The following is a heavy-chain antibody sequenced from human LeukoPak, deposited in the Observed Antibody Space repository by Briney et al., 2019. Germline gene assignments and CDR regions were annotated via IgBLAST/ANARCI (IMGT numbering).Heavy chain of an antibody. CDR3: AKDRWVGATISHYFDY. D-gene: IGHD1-26*01. V-gene: IGHV3-23*01. CDR1: GFTFSSYA. Sequence: GGSLRLSCAASGFTFSSYAMNWVRQAPGKGLEWVSAISTRGGTTYYADSVKGRFTISGDDSKNTLYLQMNSLRVEDTAVYYCAKDRWVGATISHYFDYWGQGTLFTVSS. CDR2: ISTRGGTT. J-gene: IGHJ4*02.